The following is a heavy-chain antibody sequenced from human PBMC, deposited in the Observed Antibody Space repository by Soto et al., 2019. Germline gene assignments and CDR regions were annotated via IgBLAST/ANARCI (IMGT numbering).Heavy chain of an antibody. CDR2: IYWDDDK. V-gene: IGHV2-5*02. CDR1: GFSLSTSGVG. D-gene: IGHD6-13*01. J-gene: IGHJ5*02. Sequence: QITLKESGPPLVEPTQTLALTCAFSGFSLSTSGVGVGWIRQPPGKALEWLAFIYWDDDKRYNPSLKTRLTIFKDTPKNQVVLIMTNMDPVDTATYYCAYRQEYRGSWDSGWLDPWGQGTLVTVSS. CDR3: AYRQEYRGSWDSGWLDP.